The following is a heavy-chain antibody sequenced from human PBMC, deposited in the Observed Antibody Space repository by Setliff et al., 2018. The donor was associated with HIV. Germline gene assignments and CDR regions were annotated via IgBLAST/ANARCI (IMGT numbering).Heavy chain of an antibody. Sequence: KASETLSLTCTVSGGSISSYYWSWIRQPPGEGLEWIGYSHNNGNTHYNPSLKSRVTISVDTSKNHVSLRLSSVTAADTAVYYCARQGSWLDSWGQGTLVTVSS. D-gene: IGHD2-15*01. CDR3: ARQGSWLDS. V-gene: IGHV4-59*08. J-gene: IGHJ5*01. CDR2: SHNNGNT. CDR1: GGSISSYY.